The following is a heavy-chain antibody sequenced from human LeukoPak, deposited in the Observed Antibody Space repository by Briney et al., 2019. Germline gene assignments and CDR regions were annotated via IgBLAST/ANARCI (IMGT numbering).Heavy chain of an antibody. Sequence: SVKVSCKASGGTFSSYAINWVRQAPGQGLEWMGGIIPIFGTANYAQKFQGRVTITADESTSTAYMELSSLRSEDTAVYYCARVVPAAIRAYYYYMDVWGKGITVTVSS. CDR3: ARVVPAAIRAYYYYMDV. CDR2: IIPIFGTA. D-gene: IGHD2-2*02. CDR1: GGTFSSYA. J-gene: IGHJ6*03. V-gene: IGHV1-69*01.